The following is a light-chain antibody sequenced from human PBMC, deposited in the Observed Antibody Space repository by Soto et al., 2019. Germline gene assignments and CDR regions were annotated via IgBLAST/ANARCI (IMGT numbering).Light chain of an antibody. Sequence: EIVLTQSPGSLSLSPGQRATLSCRASQSVDTTFFAWYQKKPGQAPRLLIQGASKRATGIPDRFSGSGSGTDFTLIISRLEPEDFAVYYRQQYMSSVTFGQGTKVEIK. V-gene: IGKV3-20*01. J-gene: IGKJ1*01. CDR3: QQYMSSVT. CDR2: GAS. CDR1: QSVDTTF.